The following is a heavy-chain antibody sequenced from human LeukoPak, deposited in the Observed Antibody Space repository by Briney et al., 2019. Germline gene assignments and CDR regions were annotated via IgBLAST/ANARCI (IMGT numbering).Heavy chain of an antibody. V-gene: IGHV4-38-2*02. D-gene: IGHD2-2*01. CDR3: ARVNLPASLGAFDI. Sequence: PSETLSLTCTVSGYSITSAYYWGWIRQPPGKGLEWIGSFFLKGSTYYNLSLKSRVTMSVDTSKNQFSLKLSSVTAADTAVYYCARVNLPASLGAFDIWGQGTMVTVSS. CDR1: GYSITSAYY. CDR2: FFLKGST. J-gene: IGHJ3*02.